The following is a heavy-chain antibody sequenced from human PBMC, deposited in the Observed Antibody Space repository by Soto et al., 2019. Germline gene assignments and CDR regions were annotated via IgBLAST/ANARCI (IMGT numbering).Heavy chain of an antibody. CDR2: ISAYNGNT. V-gene: IGHV1-18*01. J-gene: IGHJ4*02. CDR1: GYTFTSYG. Sequence: GASVKVSCKASGYTFTSYGISWVRQAPGQGLEWMGWISAYNGNTNYAQKLQGRVTMTTDTSTSTAYMELRSLRSDDTAVYYCARISDYYDYIWGSCRYTGRSDDWGQGTLVTV. D-gene: IGHD3-16*02. CDR3: ARISDYYDYIWGSCRYTGRSDD.